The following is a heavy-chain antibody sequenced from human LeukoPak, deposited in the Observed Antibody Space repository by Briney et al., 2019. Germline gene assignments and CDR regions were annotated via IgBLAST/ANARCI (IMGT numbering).Heavy chain of an antibody. CDR3: ARAPTDAFDI. Sequence: TSETLSLTCTVSGVSISSSYSYWGWIRQPPGMGLEWIGSIYYTGNTYYNASLKSQVSISIDTSKNQFSLKLTSVTAADTAVYYCARAPTDAFDIWGQGTMVTVSS. CDR2: IYYTGNT. CDR1: GVSISSSYSY. J-gene: IGHJ3*02. V-gene: IGHV4-39*01.